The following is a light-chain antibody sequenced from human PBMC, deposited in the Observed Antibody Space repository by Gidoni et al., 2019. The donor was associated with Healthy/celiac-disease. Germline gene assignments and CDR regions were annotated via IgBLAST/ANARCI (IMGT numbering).Light chain of an antibody. Sequence: DIVLTQSPVTLSLSPGERATLSCRASQSVSSSYLAWYQQKPGQAPRILIYGASSRATGIPDRFSGSGSGTDITLTIRRLENEDFAVYYCQQYGSSPLTFGGGTKVEIK. CDR1: QSVSSSY. J-gene: IGKJ4*01. CDR2: GAS. V-gene: IGKV3-20*01. CDR3: QQYGSSPLT.